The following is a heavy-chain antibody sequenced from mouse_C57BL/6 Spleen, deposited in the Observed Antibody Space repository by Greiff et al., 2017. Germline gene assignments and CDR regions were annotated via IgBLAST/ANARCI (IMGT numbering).Heavy chain of an antibody. CDR1: GFTFSSYS. Sequence: EVKLLESGGGLVKPGGSLKLSCAASGFTFSSYSMSWVRQTPEKRLEWVATISDGGSYTYYPDNVKGRFTISRDNAKNNLYLQMSHLKSEDTAMYYCAREFLYGSSYGWFAYWGQGTLVTVSA. CDR3: AREFLYGSSYGWFAY. J-gene: IGHJ3*01. D-gene: IGHD1-1*01. CDR2: ISDGGSYT. V-gene: IGHV5-4*01.